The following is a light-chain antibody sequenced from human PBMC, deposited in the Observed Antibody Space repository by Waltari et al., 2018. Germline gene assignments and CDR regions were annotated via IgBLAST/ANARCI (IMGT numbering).Light chain of an antibody. CDR3: QQLNSYQWT. CDR1: QGINNY. J-gene: IGKJ1*01. CDR2: AAS. V-gene: IGKV1-9*01. Sequence: IQLTQSPSSLSASVGDRVTITCRVSQGINNYLAWYQQKPGKAPKLLIYAASTLQSGVPSRFSVSGSGTEFTLTISSLQPEDFATYYCQQLNSYQWTFGQGTKVEIK.